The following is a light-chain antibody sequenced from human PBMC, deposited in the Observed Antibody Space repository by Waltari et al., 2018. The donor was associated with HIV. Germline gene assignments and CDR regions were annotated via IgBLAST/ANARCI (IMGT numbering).Light chain of an antibody. CDR1: TSDVGAYTY. CDR3: TSYAGRNTLV. CDR2: AVF. Sequence: QSALTQPPSASGSPGQSVTISCTGKTSDVGAYTYVSWYQQHPGKAPKLMIYAVFKRPSGVPDRFSGSKSGNTASLTVSGLQAEDEADYYCTSYAGRNTLVFGGGTKLTVL. V-gene: IGLV2-8*01. J-gene: IGLJ2*01.